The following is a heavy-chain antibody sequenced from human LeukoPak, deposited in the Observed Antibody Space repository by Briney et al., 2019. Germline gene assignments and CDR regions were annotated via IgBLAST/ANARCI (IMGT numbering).Heavy chain of an antibody. CDR2: IYYSGST. Sequence: PSETLSLTCTVSGGSISSGGYYWSRIRQHPGKGLGWIGYIYYSGSTYYNPSLKSRVTISVDTSKNQFSLKLSSVTAADTAVYYCARDTSLGYCSSTSCYTGIQWGQGTLVTVSS. CDR1: GGSISSGGYY. J-gene: IGHJ4*02. CDR3: ARDTSLGYCSSTSCYTGIQ. D-gene: IGHD2-2*02. V-gene: IGHV4-31*03.